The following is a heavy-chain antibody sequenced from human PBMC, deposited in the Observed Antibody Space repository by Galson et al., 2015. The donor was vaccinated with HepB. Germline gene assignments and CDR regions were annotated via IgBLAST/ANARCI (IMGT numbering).Heavy chain of an antibody. CDR2: IYPGDSDT. J-gene: IGHJ4*02. V-gene: IGHV5-51*01. D-gene: IGHD5-12*01. CDR3: ARQVVATSKGDYFDY. CDR1: GYSFTSYW. Sequence: QSGAEVKKPGESLKISCKGSGYSFTSYWIGWVRQMPGKGLEWMGIIYPGDSDTRYSPSFQGQVTISADKSISTAYLQWSSLKASDTAMYYCARQVVATSKGDYFDYWGQGTLVTVSS.